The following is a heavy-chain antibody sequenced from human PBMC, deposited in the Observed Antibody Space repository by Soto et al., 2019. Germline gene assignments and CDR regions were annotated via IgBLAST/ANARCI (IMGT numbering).Heavy chain of an antibody. CDR1: FDSIITYY. D-gene: IGHD1-20*01. J-gene: IGHJ6*02. CDR2: IDSSGNT. CDR3: ARYSNNWFQTEGMDV. V-gene: IGHV4-4*07. Sequence: SETLSLTCTFSFDSIITYYWSWIRRPAGKGLEWIGRIDSSGNTNYNPSLKSRVTMSADTSKKQFSLKLTSVTAADTAVYYCARYSNNWFQTEGMDVWGQGTTVTVSS.